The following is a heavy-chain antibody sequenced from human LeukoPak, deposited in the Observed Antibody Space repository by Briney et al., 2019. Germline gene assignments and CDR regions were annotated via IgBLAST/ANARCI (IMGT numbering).Heavy chain of an antibody. CDR3: AKNHDSNTYHTDDAFDI. Sequence: PGGSLRLSCAASGFTFSTYGMNWVRQAPGKGLEWVSGISPSGDITYYADSVKGRFTISRDSSKSTLYLQMNSLRAEDTAIYYCAKNHDSNTYHTDDAFDIWGQGTMVTVSS. J-gene: IGHJ3*02. D-gene: IGHD2/OR15-2a*01. V-gene: IGHV3-23*01. CDR1: GFTFSTYG. CDR2: ISPSGDIT.